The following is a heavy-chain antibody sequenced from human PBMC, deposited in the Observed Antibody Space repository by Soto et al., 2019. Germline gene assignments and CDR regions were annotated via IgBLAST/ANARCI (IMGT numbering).Heavy chain of an antibody. V-gene: IGHV4-34*01. CDR2: INHSGST. D-gene: IGHD3-10*01. J-gene: IGHJ5*02. CDR3: ARIKWFGESLVSWFDP. CDR1: GGSFSGYY. Sequence: SETLSLTCAVYGGSFSGYYWSWIRQPPGKGLEWIGEINHSGSTNYNPSLKSRVTISVDTSKNQFSLKLSSVTAADTAVYYCARIKWFGESLVSWFDPWGQGTLVTVSS.